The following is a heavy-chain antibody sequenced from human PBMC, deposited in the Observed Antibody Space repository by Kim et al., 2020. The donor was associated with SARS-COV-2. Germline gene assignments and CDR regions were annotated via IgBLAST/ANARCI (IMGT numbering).Heavy chain of an antibody. V-gene: IGHV3-23*01. CDR3: AKARPVMGRYDYVWGSYRIDY. J-gene: IGHJ4*02. Sequence: GGSLRLSCAASGFTFSSYAMSWVRQAPGKGLEWVSAISGSGGSTYYADSVKGRFTISRDNSKNTLYLQMNSLRAEDTAVYYCAKARPVMGRYDYVWGSYRIDYWGQGTLVTVSS. CDR1: GFTFSSYA. CDR2: ISGSGGST. D-gene: IGHD3-16*02.